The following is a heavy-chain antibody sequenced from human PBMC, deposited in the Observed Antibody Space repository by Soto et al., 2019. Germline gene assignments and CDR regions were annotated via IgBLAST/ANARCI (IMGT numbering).Heavy chain of an antibody. CDR3: ARSMFYSDDTNYSPFEY. J-gene: IGHJ4*02. CDR1: GGSVSSGNYY. Sequence: SETLSLTCTVSGGSVSSGNYYWSWIRQPPGKGLEWIGYFYYTGSINYNPSLKSQVTIFIDASKNQFSLRLSSVTAADTAVYYCARSMFYSDDTNYSPFEYWGQGTLVTVSS. CDR2: FYYTGSI. D-gene: IGHD3-22*01. V-gene: IGHV4-61*01.